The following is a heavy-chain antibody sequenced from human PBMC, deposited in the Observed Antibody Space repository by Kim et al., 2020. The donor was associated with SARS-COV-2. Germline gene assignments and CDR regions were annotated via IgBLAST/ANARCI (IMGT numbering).Heavy chain of an antibody. J-gene: IGHJ4*02. Sequence: ADSVKGRFTISSDNSKNRLYRQMNGLRPEDTVLYYCAKDQGGYGILTGKYYWGQGTLVTVSS. D-gene: IGHD3-9*01. V-gene: IGHV3-30*02. CDR3: AKDQGGYGILTGKYY.